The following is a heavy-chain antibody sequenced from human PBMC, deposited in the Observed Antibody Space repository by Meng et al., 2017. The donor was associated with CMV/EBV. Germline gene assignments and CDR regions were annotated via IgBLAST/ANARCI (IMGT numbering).Heavy chain of an antibody. V-gene: IGHV4-4*07. CDR2: IYTSGST. Sequence: QVRLQGAGPGLVKPSENLSLPCTVSGGSISSYYWSWIRQPAGKGLGWIGRIYTSGSTTYNPSLKSRVTMSVDTSKNQFSLKLSSVTAADTAVYYCARHGDTAMVVGIDYWGQGTLVTVSS. CDR1: GGSISSYY. D-gene: IGHD5-18*01. J-gene: IGHJ4*02. CDR3: ARHGDTAMVVGIDY.